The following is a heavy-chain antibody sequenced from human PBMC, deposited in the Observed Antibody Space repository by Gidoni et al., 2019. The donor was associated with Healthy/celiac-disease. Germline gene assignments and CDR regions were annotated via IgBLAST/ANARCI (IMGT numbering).Heavy chain of an antibody. Sequence: QVQLQESGPGLVKPSQTLSLTCTVSGGSISRGGYYWSWIRQHPGKGLEWIGYIYYSGSTYYNPSLKSRVTISVDTSKNQFSLKLSSVTAADTAVYYCARDRGSVVAATHDAFDIWGQGTMVTVSS. CDR1: GGSISRGGYY. CDR2: IYYSGST. J-gene: IGHJ3*02. V-gene: IGHV4-31*03. CDR3: ARDRGSVVAATHDAFDI. D-gene: IGHD2-15*01.